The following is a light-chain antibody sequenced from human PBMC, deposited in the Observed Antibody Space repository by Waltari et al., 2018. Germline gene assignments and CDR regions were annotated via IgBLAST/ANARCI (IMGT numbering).Light chain of an antibody. CDR1: QSLLQINGDNS. CDR2: LGS. V-gene: IGKV2-28*01. J-gene: IGKJ5*01. CDR3: MQALEIPIT. Sequence: IVMTQSPLSLTVPPGEPASISSRSRQSLLQINGDNSWDWYRRKPGQSPQLLIYLGSNRASGVPDRFSGSGSGTDFTLKISRVEAEDVGIYYCMQALEIPITFGQGTRLEIK.